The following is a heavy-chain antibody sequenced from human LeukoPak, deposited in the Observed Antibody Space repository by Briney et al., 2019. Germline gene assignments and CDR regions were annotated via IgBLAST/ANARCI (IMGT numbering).Heavy chain of an antibody. CDR1: GGSISTYY. J-gene: IGHJ3*02. V-gene: IGHV4-4*07. Sequence: PSETLFLTCTVPGGSISTYYWTWIRQSAGKGLEWIGRIYTDGSTSYNPSLRSRVTISVDNSKNQFSLKLSSVTAADTAVYYCARPYRVGGSFPFDIWGQGTMVTVSS. CDR3: ARPYRVGGSFPFDI. CDR2: IYTDGST. D-gene: IGHD3-16*02.